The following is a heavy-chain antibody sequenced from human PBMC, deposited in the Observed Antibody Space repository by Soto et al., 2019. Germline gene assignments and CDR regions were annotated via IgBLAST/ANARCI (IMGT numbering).Heavy chain of an antibody. CDR3: AGGRWLQLPPDY. CDR1: GFTFSSYA. Sequence: QVQLVESGGGVVQPGRSLRLSCAASGFTFSSYAMHWVRQAPGKGLEWVAVISYDGSNKYYADSVKGRFTISRDNSKNTLYLQMNSLRAEDTAVYYCAGGRWLQLPPDYWGQGTLVTVSS. D-gene: IGHD5-12*01. CDR2: ISYDGSNK. J-gene: IGHJ4*02. V-gene: IGHV3-30-3*01.